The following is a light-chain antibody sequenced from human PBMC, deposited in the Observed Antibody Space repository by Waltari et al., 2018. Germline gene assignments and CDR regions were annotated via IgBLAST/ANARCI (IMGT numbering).Light chain of an antibody. J-gene: IGKJ1*01. V-gene: IGKV3-20*01. CDR1: QSVSRF. Sequence: IVLTQSPGTLSLSPGERGTLPCRASQSVSRFLAWYQQKPGQAPRFLIYGASTRATGIPDRFSGSGSGTDFSLTISRLEPEDFAVYYCQKYDRLPATFGQGTKVEIK. CDR2: GAS. CDR3: QKYDRLPAT.